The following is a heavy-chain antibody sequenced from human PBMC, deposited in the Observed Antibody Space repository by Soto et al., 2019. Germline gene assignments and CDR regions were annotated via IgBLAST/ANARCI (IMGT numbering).Heavy chain of an antibody. Sequence: QVQLQESGPGLVKPSETLSLTCAVSGVSIYSSGWWSWVRQPPGKGLEWIGEISHSGITTYNPSLKSRVTISLDNSENQFSLKLSSVTAADTAVYYCARSNGWYSLAQWGQGSLVSVSS. CDR1: GVSIYSSGW. CDR3: ARSNGWYSLAQ. J-gene: IGHJ4*02. CDR2: ISHSGIT. D-gene: IGHD6-19*01. V-gene: IGHV4-4*02.